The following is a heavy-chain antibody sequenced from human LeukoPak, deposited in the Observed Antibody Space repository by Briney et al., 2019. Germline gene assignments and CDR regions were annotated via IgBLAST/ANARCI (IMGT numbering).Heavy chain of an antibody. J-gene: IGHJ5*02. CDR2: IYYSGST. CDR3: ARDPNSSGWFDP. V-gene: IGHV4-38-2*02. Sequence: SETLSLTCTVSGYSISSGYYWGWIRQPPGKGLEWIGSIYYSGSTYYNPSLKSRVTISVDTSKNQFSLKLSSVTAADTAVYYCARDPNSSGWFDPWGQGTLVTVSS. D-gene: IGHD3-10*01. CDR1: GYSISSGYY.